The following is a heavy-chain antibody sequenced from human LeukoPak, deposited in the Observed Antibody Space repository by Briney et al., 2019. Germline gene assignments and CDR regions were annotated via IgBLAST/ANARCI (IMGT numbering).Heavy chain of an antibody. CDR1: GDSVSSNSAA. V-gene: IGHV6-1*01. CDR2: TYYRSKWYN. Sequence: SQTPSLTCAISGDSVSSNSAAWNWIRQSPSRGLEWLGRTYYRSKWYNDYAVSVKSRITINPDTSKNQFSLQLNSVTPEDTAVYYCARGFWGSGWYINWFDPWGQGTLVTVSS. CDR3: ARGFWGSGWYINWFDP. D-gene: IGHD6-19*01. J-gene: IGHJ5*02.